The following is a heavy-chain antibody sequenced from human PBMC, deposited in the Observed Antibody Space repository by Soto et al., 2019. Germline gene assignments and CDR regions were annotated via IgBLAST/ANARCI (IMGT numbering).Heavy chain of an antibody. V-gene: IGHV4-34*01. CDR3: GRQVEYNWFDP. Sequence: SETLSLTCAVYGGSFRDYYWSWIRQPPGKGLEWIGEINHSGSTNYNPSLKSRVTISVDTSKNQFSLKLSSVTAADTAVYYCGRQVEYNWFDPWGQGTLVTFSS. D-gene: IGHD2-15*01. CDR2: INHSGST. J-gene: IGHJ5*02. CDR1: GGSFRDYY.